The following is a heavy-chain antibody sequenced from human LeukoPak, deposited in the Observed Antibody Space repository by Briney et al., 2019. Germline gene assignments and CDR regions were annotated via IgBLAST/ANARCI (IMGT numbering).Heavy chain of an antibody. V-gene: IGHV3-7*01. Sequence: QTGGSLRLSCAASGFTSSSHWMTWVRQAPGRGLEWVANIKEDGSETFYGDSVKGRFTISRDNAENSLNLQMNNLRPEDTAMYYCARPLFGAISPGYWGQKTLVTVSS. CDR2: IKEDGSET. CDR3: ARPLFGAISPGY. J-gene: IGHJ4*02. CDR1: GFTSSSHW. D-gene: IGHD3-10*01.